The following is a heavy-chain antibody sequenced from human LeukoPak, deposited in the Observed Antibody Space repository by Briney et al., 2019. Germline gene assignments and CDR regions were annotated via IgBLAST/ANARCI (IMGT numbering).Heavy chain of an antibody. Sequence: GGSLRLSCATSGFTFSSFGIHWVRQAPGKGLEWVACMSYHGSNKFYADSVKGRFTISRDNSRNTLSLLMSSLRPEDTALYYCVRDKSNSGSYLDFWGQGTLVTVSS. V-gene: IGHV3-30*15. D-gene: IGHD1-26*01. CDR2: MSYHGSNK. CDR1: GFTFSSFG. J-gene: IGHJ4*02. CDR3: VRDKSNSGSYLDF.